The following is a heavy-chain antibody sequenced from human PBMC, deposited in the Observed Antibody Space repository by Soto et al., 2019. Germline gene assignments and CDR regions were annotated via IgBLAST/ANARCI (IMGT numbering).Heavy chain of an antibody. CDR1: GYTFTSYD. Sequence: QVQLVQSGAEVKKPGASVKVSCKASGYTFTSYDINWVRQATGQGLEWMGWMNPNSGNTAYAQKFQGRVTMTRNTSISTAYMELSSLGSDDTAVYYCARERGCIVGSCYFFAYWGQGTLVTVSS. V-gene: IGHV1-8*01. CDR2: MNPNSGNT. D-gene: IGHD2-15*01. J-gene: IGHJ4*02. CDR3: ARERGCIVGSCYFFAY.